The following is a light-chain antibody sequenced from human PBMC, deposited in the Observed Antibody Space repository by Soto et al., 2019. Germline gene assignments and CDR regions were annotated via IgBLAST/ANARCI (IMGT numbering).Light chain of an antibody. CDR3: QKYNRALWT. J-gene: IGKJ1*01. V-gene: IGKV1-27*01. Sequence: DIQMTQSPSSLSASVGDRVIITCRASQGISNYLAWYQQKPGKVPKLLIYAASTLQSGVPSRFSGSGSGTDFTLTISSLQPEDVATYYCQKYNRALWTFGQGTKVEIK. CDR2: AAS. CDR1: QGISNY.